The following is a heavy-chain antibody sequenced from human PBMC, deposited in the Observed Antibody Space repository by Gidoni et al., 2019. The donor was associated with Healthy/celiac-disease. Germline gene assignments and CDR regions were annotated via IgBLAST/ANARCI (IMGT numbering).Heavy chain of an antibody. CDR2: IYHSGST. V-gene: IGHV4-4*02. CDR1: GGSISSSNW. D-gene: IGHD2-2*01. J-gene: IGHJ4*02. CDR3: ARAKIVVVPASATPKGGYFDY. Sequence: QVQLQESGPGLVKPSGTLSLTCAVSGGSISSSNWWSWVRQPPGKGLEWIGEIYHSGSTNYNPSLKSRVTISVDKSKNQFSLKLSSVTAADTAVYYCARAKIVVVPASATPKGGYFDYWGQGTLVTVSS.